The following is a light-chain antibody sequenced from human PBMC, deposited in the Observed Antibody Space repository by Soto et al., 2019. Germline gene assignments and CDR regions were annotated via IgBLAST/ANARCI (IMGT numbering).Light chain of an antibody. CDR2: DAS. Sequence: EIVLTQSPATLSLSPGERATLSCRASQSVSSYLAWYQQKPGQAPGLLIYDASNRATGIPSRFSGSGSGTDFTLTISSLEPEDFAVYYCQQRGNWPPWTFGQGTKVEI. CDR1: QSVSSY. CDR3: QQRGNWPPWT. J-gene: IGKJ1*01. V-gene: IGKV3-11*01.